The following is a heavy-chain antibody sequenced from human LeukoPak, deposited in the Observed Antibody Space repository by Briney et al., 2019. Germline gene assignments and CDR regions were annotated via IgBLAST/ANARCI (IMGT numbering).Heavy chain of an antibody. CDR3: VKGGAVAGTFEF. Sequence: PGGSLRLSCAASGFTFSSYEMNWVRQAPGKGLEWVSGISWKSGSIGYADSVKGRFTISRDDAKNSLYLEMKSLRTEDTALYYCVKGGAVAGTFEFWGQGTLVTVSS. V-gene: IGHV3-9*01. CDR1: GFTFSSYE. D-gene: IGHD6-19*01. J-gene: IGHJ4*02. CDR2: ISWKSGSI.